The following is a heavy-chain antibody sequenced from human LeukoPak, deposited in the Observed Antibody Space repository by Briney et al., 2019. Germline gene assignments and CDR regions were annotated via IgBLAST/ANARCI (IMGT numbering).Heavy chain of an antibody. Sequence: SVKVSCKASGYTFTSYGISWVRQAPGQGLKWMGWISAYNGNTNYAQKLQGRVTMTTDTSTRTVYMDLRSLRSDDTAVYYCARVVECGTTSCYYNWFDPWGQGTLVTVSS. J-gene: IGHJ5*02. CDR1: GYTFTSYG. D-gene: IGHD2-2*01. CDR3: ARVVECGTTSCYYNWFDP. CDR2: ISAYNGNT. V-gene: IGHV1-18*01.